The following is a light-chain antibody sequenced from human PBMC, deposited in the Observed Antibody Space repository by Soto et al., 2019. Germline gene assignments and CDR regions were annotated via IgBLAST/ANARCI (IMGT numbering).Light chain of an antibody. V-gene: IGLV2-14*01. CDR2: EVS. CDR1: SSDVGGYNY. CDR3: SSYTGSSTLD. J-gene: IGLJ1*01. Sequence: QSALTQPASVCGSPGQSITISCTGTSSDVGGYNYVSWYQQHPGKAPKLMIYEVSNRPSGVSNRFSGSKSGNTASLTISGLQADDEADYYCSSYTGSSTLDFGTGTKVTVL.